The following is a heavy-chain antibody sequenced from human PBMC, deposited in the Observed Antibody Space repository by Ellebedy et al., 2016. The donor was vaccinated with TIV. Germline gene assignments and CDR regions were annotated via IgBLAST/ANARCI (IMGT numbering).Heavy chain of an antibody. CDR1: GGSFSGYY. CDR3: AQIWFGESDMPTHAFDI. Sequence: SETLSLTXAVYGGSFSGYYWSWIRQPPGKGLEWIGEINHSGSTNYNPSLKSRVTISVDTSKNQFSLKLSSVTAANTAVYYCAQIWFGESDMPTHAFDIWGQGTMVTVSS. V-gene: IGHV4-34*01. CDR2: INHSGST. D-gene: IGHD3-10*01. J-gene: IGHJ3*02.